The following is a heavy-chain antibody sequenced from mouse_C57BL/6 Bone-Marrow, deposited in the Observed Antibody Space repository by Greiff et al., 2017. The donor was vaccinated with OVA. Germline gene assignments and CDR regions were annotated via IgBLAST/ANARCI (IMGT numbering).Heavy chain of an antibody. J-gene: IGHJ1*03. V-gene: IGHV3-8*01. D-gene: IGHD2-4*01. Sequence: EVKVVESGPGLAKPSQTLSLTCSVTGYSITSDYWNWIRKFPGTKLEYMGYISYSGSTYYNPSLKSRISITRDTSKNQYYLQLNSVTTEDTATYYCARGGIDYGWYFDVWGTGTTVTVSS. CDR2: ISYSGST. CDR3: ARGGIDYGWYFDV. CDR1: GYSITSDY.